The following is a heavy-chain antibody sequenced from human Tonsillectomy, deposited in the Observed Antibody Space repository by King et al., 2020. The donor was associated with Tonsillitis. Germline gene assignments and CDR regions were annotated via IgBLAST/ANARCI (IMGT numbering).Heavy chain of an antibody. CDR1: GFTFSSYA. J-gene: IGHJ4*02. CDR2: ISGSGGST. D-gene: IGHD6-13*01. Sequence: VQLVESGGGLVQPGGSLRLSCAASGFTFSSYAMSWVRQAPGKGLEWVSAISGSGGSTYYADSVKGRFTISRDNSKNTLYLQMNSLRAEDTAVYYCAKDDLLQGYSSTPLGYWGQGTLVTVSS. CDR3: AKDDLLQGYSSTPLGY. V-gene: IGHV3-23*04.